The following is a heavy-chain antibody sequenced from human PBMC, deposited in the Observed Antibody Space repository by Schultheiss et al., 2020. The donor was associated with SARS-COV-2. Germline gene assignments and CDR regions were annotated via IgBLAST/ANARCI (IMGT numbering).Heavy chain of an antibody. CDR1: GGTFSSYA. CDR3: ARVVWRYDSSGYYHWFDP. D-gene: IGHD3-22*01. V-gene: IGHV1-69*13. CDR2: IIPIFGTA. Sequence: SVKVSCKASGGTFSSYAISWVRQAPGQGLEWMGGIIPIFGTANYAQKFQGRVTITADESTSTAYMELSSLRSEDTAVYYCARVVWRYDSSGYYHWFDPWGQGTLVTVSS. J-gene: IGHJ5*02.